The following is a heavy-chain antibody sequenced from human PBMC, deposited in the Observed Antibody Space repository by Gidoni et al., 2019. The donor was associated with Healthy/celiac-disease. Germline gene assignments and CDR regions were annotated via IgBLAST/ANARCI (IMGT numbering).Heavy chain of an antibody. CDR2: IYTSGST. D-gene: IGHD5-12*01. CDR1: GGSISSGSYY. Sequence: QVQLQESGPGLVKPSQTLSLTCSVSGGSISSGSYYWSWTRQPAGKGLEWIGRIYTSGSTNYNPSLKSRVTISVDTSKNQFSLKLNSVTAADTAVYYCARGAYSGYVWYFDYWGQGTLVTVSS. J-gene: IGHJ4*02. CDR3: ARGAYSGYVWYFDY. V-gene: IGHV4-61*02.